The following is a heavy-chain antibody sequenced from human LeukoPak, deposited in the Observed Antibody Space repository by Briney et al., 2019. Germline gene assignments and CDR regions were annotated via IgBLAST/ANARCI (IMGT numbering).Heavy chain of an antibody. D-gene: IGHD2/OR15-2a*01. CDR3: AKAHYIHFLDY. CDR2: ISGSGDST. Sequence: PGGSLRLSCAASGFTVSSNYMSWVRQAPGKGLEWVSAISGSGDSTYYADSVKGRFTISRDNSKNTLYLQVNSLRAEDTAVYYCAKAHYIHFLDYWGQGTLVTVSS. CDR1: GFTVSSNY. V-gene: IGHV3-23*01. J-gene: IGHJ4*02.